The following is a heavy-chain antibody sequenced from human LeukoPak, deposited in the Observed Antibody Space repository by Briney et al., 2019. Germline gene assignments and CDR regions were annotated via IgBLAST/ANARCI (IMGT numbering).Heavy chain of an antibody. V-gene: IGHV4-59*01. CDR3: ARDSSSWDAFDI. CDR1: GGSISSYY. CDR2: IYYSGST. Sequence: TSETLSLTCTVSGGSISSYYWSWIRQPPGKGLEWIGYIYYSGSTNYNPSLKSRVTIPVDTSKNQFSLKLSSVTAADTAVYYCARDSSSWDAFDIWGQGRMVTVSS. J-gene: IGHJ3*02. D-gene: IGHD6-13*01.